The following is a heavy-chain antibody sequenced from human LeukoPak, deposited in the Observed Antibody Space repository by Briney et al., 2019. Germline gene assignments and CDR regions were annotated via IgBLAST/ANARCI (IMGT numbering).Heavy chain of an antibody. J-gene: IGHJ4*02. Sequence: GGSLRLSCAASGFTFSDHYMDWVRQAPGKGLEWVGRTRNEANSYTTEYAASVKGRFTISRDESKNSLSLQMNSLNTEDTAVYYCARAISDSNGYYYFDYWGQGTLVTVSS. V-gene: IGHV3-72*01. CDR2: TRNEANSYTT. D-gene: IGHD3-22*01. CDR1: GFTFSDHY. CDR3: ARAISDSNGYYYFDY.